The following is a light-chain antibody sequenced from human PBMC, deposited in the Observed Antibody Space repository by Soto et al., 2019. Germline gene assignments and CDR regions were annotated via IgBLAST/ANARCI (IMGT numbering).Light chain of an antibody. CDR3: ISYTTTTSWV. V-gene: IGLV2-14*01. CDR1: SSDIGTYNS. CDR2: EVS. Sequence: QSVLTQPASVSGSPGQSITISCTGTSSDIGTYNSVSWYQQHPGKAPKLMIYEVSYRPSGISNRFSGSKSGNTASLTISGLQAEDAADYYCISYTTTTSWVFGGGTQLTVL. J-gene: IGLJ3*02.